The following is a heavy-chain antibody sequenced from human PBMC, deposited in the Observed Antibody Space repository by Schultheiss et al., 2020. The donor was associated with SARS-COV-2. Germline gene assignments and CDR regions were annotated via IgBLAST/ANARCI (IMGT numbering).Heavy chain of an antibody. V-gene: IGHV3-73*01. Sequence: GGSLRLSCAASGLRFSGSAMHWVRQASGKGLEWVGRIRSKANSYATAYAASVKGRFTISRDWSKGALYLQMNSLRAEDTAVYYCARVHSSGYDLSAMDVWGQGTTVTVSS. CDR1: GLRFSGSA. J-gene: IGHJ6*02. CDR3: ARVHSSGYDLSAMDV. D-gene: IGHD3-22*01. CDR2: IRSKANSYAT.